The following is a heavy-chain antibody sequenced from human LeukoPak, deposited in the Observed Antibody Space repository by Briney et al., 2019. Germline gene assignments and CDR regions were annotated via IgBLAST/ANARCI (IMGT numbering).Heavy chain of an antibody. Sequence: GSLRLSCADSGFTSSTCWMSWIRQPPGKGLEWIGSIYDSGSTYYNPSLKSRVTISVDTSKNQFSLKLNSVTAADTAVYYCARHYGPWGQGTLVTVSS. CDR3: ARHYGP. J-gene: IGHJ5*02. V-gene: IGHV4-39*01. CDR2: IYDSGST. CDR1: GFTSSTCW. D-gene: IGHD3-10*01.